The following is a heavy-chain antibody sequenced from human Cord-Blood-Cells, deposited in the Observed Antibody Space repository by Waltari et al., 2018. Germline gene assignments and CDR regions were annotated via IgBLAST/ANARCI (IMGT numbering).Heavy chain of an antibody. CDR1: GGSFTGYY. CDR2: INHSGST. J-gene: IGHJ3*02. CDR3: ASSSGIAAADAFDI. Sequence: QVQLQQWGAGLLTPSETLYLTCAVYGGSFTGYYWCWISQPPGKGLEWIGEINHSGSTNDNPSLKSRVTISVDTSKNQFSLKLSSVTAADTAVYYCASSSGIAAADAFDIWGQGTMVTVSS. D-gene: IGHD6-13*01. V-gene: IGHV4-34*01.